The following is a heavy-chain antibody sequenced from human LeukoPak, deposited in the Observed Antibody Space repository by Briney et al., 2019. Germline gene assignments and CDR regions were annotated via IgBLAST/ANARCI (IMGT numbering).Heavy chain of an antibody. CDR3: ARARYSDF. CDR1: GFTFSNYW. CDR2: IKEDGSEK. J-gene: IGHJ4*02. V-gene: IGHV3-7*01. Sequence: GGSLRLSCVASGFTFSNYWMTWVRQAPGKGLKWVANIKEDGSEKNYADSVKGRFTISRDNAKNSLYLQMNSLRGEDTAVYYCARARYSDFWGQGILVTVSS.